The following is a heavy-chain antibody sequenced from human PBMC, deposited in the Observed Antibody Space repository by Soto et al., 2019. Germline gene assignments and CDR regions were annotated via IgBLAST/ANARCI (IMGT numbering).Heavy chain of an antibody. J-gene: IGHJ4*02. CDR2: IWYDGSNK. Sequence: PGGSLRLCCAASGFTFSSYGRHWVRQAPGKGLEWVAVIWYDGSNKYYADSVKGRFTISRDNSKNTLYLQMNSLRAEDTAVYYCARDLAFYCSGGSCYSGYFDYWGQGTLVTVSS. D-gene: IGHD2-15*01. CDR1: GFTFSSYG. V-gene: IGHV3-33*01. CDR3: ARDLAFYCSGGSCYSGYFDY.